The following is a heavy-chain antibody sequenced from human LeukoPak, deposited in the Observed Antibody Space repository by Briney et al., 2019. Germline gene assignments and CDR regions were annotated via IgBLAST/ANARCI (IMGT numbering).Heavy chain of an antibody. V-gene: IGHV3-30*02. CDR3: ASTMAWSYYYYGMDV. Sequence: GGSLRLFCAASGFTFSSYGMHWVRQAPGKGLEWVAFIRYDGSNKYYADSVKGRFTISRDNSKNTLYLQMNSLRAEDTAVYYCASTMAWSYYYYGMDVWGQGTTVTVS. CDR1: GFTFSSYG. J-gene: IGHJ6*02. CDR2: IRYDGSNK. D-gene: IGHD3-10*01.